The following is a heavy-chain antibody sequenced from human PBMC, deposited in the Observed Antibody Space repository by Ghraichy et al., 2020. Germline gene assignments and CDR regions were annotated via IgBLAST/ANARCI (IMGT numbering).Heavy chain of an antibody. CDR1: GYTFTSYA. Sequence: ASVKVSCKASGYTFTSYAISWVRQAPGQGLEWMGWISAYNGNTNYAQSLQGRVTMTTDTSTSTAYMELRSLRSDDTAVYYCARDNYGGSLDYWGQGTLVTVSS. V-gene: IGHV1-18*01. J-gene: IGHJ4*02. CDR2: ISAYNGNT. D-gene: IGHD4-23*01. CDR3: ARDNYGGSLDY.